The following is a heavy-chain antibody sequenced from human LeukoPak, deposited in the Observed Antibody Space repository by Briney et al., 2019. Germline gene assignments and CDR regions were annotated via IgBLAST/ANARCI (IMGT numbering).Heavy chain of an antibody. CDR1: GFTFSSYD. D-gene: IGHD2-2*01. Sequence: PGGSLRLSCAASGFTFSSYDMNWVRQAPGKGLEWVAFIRYDGSNKYYADSVKGRFTISRDNSKNTLYLQMNSLRAEDTSVYYCAKAQYFCSSTSCYASPFDYWGQGTLVTVSS. J-gene: IGHJ4*02. CDR2: IRYDGSNK. CDR3: AKAQYFCSSTSCYASPFDY. V-gene: IGHV3-30*02.